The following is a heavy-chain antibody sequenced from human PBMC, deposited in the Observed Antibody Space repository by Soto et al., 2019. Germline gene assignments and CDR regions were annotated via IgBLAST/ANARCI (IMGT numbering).Heavy chain of an antibody. CDR3: EKDYNNYWSGYYAH. J-gene: IGHJ4*02. Sequence: GGSLRLSCAASGFTFNDHAMHWVRQAPGKGLEWVSSISWDSGIREYADSVKGRFTISRDNAKNSLYLEMNSLRAEDTALYYCEKDYNNYWSGYYAHWGPGTPVTVSS. CDR2: ISWDSGIR. CDR1: GFTFNDHA. V-gene: IGHV3-9*01. D-gene: IGHD3-3*01.